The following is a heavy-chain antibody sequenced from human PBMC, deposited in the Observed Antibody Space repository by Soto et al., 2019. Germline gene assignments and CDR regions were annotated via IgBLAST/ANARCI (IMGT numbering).Heavy chain of an antibody. Sequence: RVSLRLSFAAPGFTFSSYSMSWVRQAPGKGLEWVSAISGSGGSTYYADSVKGRFTISRGNSKNTLYLQMNSLRAEDTAVYYCAREWALWGQGSLVTVSS. V-gene: IGHV3-23*01. D-gene: IGHD1-26*01. CDR2: ISGSGGST. CDR1: GFTFSSYS. J-gene: IGHJ4*02. CDR3: AREWAL.